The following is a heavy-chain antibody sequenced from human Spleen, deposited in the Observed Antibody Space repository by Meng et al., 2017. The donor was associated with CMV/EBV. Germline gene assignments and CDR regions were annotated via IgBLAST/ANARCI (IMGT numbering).Heavy chain of an antibody. J-gene: IGHJ4*02. CDR3: ATEKPLDALSVRLFDY. D-gene: IGHD3-10*01. CDR2: IIPMFGTT. Sequence: GTFSSYAVSWVRQAPGQGLEWVGGIIPMFGTTSYSPDFQGRVTITADDLTTTVHMELSSLKSEDTAIYYCATEKPLDALSVRLFDYWGQGTLVTVSS. CDR1: GTFSSYA. V-gene: IGHV1-69*01.